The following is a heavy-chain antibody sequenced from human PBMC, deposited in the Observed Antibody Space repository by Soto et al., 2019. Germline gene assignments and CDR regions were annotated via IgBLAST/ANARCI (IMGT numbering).Heavy chain of an antibody. CDR2: INPNSGGT. V-gene: IGHV1-2*04. CDR1: GYTFTSYG. J-gene: IGHJ6*02. Sequence: ASVKVSCKASGYTFTSYGISWVRQAPGQGLEWMGWINPNSGGTNYAQKFQGWVTMTRDTSISTAYMELSRLRSDDTAVYYCARAGCSSTSCPPLRNYYYYYGMDVWGQGTTVTVSS. D-gene: IGHD2-2*01. CDR3: ARAGCSSTSCPPLRNYYYYYGMDV.